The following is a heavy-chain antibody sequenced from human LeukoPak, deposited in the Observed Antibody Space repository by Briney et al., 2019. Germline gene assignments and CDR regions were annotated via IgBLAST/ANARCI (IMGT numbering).Heavy chain of an antibody. CDR1: GGTFSSYA. V-gene: IGHV1-69*05. J-gene: IGHJ4*02. CDR2: IIPIFGTA. Sequence: SVKVSCKASGGTFSSYAISWVRQAPGQGLEWMGGIIPIFGTANYAQKFQGRVTITTDESTSTAYMELSRLRSEDTAVYYCARQVIVGATPNYFDYWGQGTLVTVSS. CDR3: ARQVIVGATPNYFDY. D-gene: IGHD1-26*01.